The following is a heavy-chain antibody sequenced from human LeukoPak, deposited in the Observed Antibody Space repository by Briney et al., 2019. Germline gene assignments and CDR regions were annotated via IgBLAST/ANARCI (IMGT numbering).Heavy chain of an antibody. V-gene: IGHV3-30*02. CDR1: GFTFSSYG. J-gene: IGHJ4*02. Sequence: GGSLRLSCAASGFTFSSYGMHWVRQAPGKGLEWVAFIRYDGSDKYYADSVKGRFTISRDNSKNTLYLQMNSLRAEDTAVYYCAKDWEYYYDSSGYYPRSYFDYWGQGTLVTVSS. D-gene: IGHD3-22*01. CDR3: AKDWEYYYDSSGYYPRSYFDY. CDR2: IRYDGSDK.